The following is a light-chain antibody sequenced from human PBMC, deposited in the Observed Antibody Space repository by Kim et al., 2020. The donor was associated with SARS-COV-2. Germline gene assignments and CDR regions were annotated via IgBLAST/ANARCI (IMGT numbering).Light chain of an antibody. CDR3: QVWDNSSDHVV. CDR1: NIGSKS. Sequence: PGKTARITCGGNNIGSKSGHWYQQKPGQAPVLVIYYDSGRHSGIPERFSGSNSGNTATLTISRVEAGDEADYYCQVWDNSSDHVVFGGGTQLTVL. CDR2: YDS. J-gene: IGLJ2*01. V-gene: IGLV3-21*04.